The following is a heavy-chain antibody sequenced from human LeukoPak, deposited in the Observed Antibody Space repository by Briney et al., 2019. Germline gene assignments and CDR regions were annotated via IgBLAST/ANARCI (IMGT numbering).Heavy chain of an antibody. V-gene: IGHV3-7*01. CDR1: GFTFSNYW. D-gene: IGHD2-21*02. Sequence: GGSLRLSCAASGFTFSNYWMSWVRQAPGKGLEWVGNIKQDGSEKYYVDSVKGRFTISRDNARNSLYLQMNSLRAEDTAVYYCARNGAPVVTAITPYYYYMDVWGKGTTVTVSS. CDR3: ARNGAPVVTAITPYYYYMDV. J-gene: IGHJ6*03. CDR2: IKQDGSEK.